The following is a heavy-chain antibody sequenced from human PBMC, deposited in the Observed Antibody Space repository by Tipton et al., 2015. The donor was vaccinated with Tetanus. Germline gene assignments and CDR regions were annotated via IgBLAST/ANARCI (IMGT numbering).Heavy chain of an antibody. Sequence: QVQLVQSGAGVRKPGASVRVSCKASGYTFTTYGINWVRLAPGQGLEWMGRINPNIPRAEDAQKFQGRVTVTTDTSISTGYMELTGLTSDDTAVYYCARAPWGGWYDSWGQGTLVTVSS. D-gene: IGHD7-27*01. CDR1: GYTFTTYG. V-gene: IGHV1-2*06. CDR2: INPNIPRA. CDR3: ARAPWGGWYDS. J-gene: IGHJ5*01.